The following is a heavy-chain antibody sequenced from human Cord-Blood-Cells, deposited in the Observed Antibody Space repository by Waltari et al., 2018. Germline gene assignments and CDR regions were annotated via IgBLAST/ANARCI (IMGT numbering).Heavy chain of an antibody. CDR1: GGSFSGYY. J-gene: IGHJ4*02. D-gene: IGHD3-9*01. Sequence: QVQLQQWGAGLLKPSETLSLTCAVYGGSFSGYYWSWFRQPPGKGLEWIGEINHSGSTNYNPSLKSRVTISVDTSKNQFSLKLSSVTAADTAVYYCARARGLDPDILTGYYDYWGQGTLVTVSS. CDR2: INHSGST. V-gene: IGHV4-34*01. CDR3: ARARGLDPDILTGYYDY.